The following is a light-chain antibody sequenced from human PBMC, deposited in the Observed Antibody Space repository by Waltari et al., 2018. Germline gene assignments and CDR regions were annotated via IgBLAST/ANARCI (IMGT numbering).Light chain of an antibody. CDR1: QSVSSSY. J-gene: IGKJ4*01. CDR2: TAS. V-gene: IGKV3-20*01. Sequence: EIVLTQSPGPLSLSPGERATLSCRASQSVSSSYLAWYQQKPGQTPRLLIYTASGRATGIPDRFSGSGSGTDFTLTISRLEPEDFAVYYCQQYGSSPLTFGGGTKVEIK. CDR3: QQYGSSPLT.